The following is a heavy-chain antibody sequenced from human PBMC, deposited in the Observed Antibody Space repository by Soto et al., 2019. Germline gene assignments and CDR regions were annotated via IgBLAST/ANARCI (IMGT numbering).Heavy chain of an antibody. CDR1: GFTFYSYW. D-gene: IGHD1-1*01. CDR2: INSDASST. J-gene: IGHJ4*02. V-gene: IGHV3-74*01. CDR3: SRAIDDSLDD. Sequence: GGSLRLSCAASGFTFYSYWMHWVRQAPGKGLVWVSRINSDASSTNYADSVKGRFTVSRDNAKNTLSLQMNSLRAEDTAVYYCSRAIDDSLDDWGQGTLVTVSS.